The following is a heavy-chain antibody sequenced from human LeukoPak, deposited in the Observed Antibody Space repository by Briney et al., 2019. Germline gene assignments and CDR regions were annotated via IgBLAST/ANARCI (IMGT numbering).Heavy chain of an antibody. CDR3: ALIGDHAWFDP. CDR1: GYTFSGYY. V-gene: IGHV1-2*02. D-gene: IGHD3-10*01. Sequence: GASVKVSCKASGYTFSGYYIFWARRAPGQGLEWMGWINPNSGGTNYAQEFQGRVTMTRDTSITTAYMELSTLRSDDTAVYYCALIGDHAWFDPWGQGTLVTVSS. CDR2: INPNSGGT. J-gene: IGHJ5*02.